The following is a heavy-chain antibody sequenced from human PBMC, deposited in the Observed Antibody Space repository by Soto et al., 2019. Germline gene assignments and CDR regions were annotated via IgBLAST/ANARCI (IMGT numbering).Heavy chain of an antibody. CDR1: GGSISSSNW. CDR3: ARASLIWFGELNVYCYYYXGMDV. Sequence: SETLSLTCAVSGGSISSSNWWSWVRQPPGKGLEWIGEIYHSGSTNYNPSLKSRVTISVDKSKNQFSLKLSSVTAADTAVYYCARASLIWFGELNVYCYYYXGMDVWGQGTTVT. V-gene: IGHV4-4*02. CDR2: IYHSGST. D-gene: IGHD3-10*01. J-gene: IGHJ6*02.